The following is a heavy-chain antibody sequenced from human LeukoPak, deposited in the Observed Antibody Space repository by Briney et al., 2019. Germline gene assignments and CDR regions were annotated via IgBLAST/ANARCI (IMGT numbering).Heavy chain of an antibody. D-gene: IGHD3-22*01. CDR3: ARRRFYGSRRPITLIVVAGCFGD. CDR1: GYSFISYW. J-gene: IGHJ4*02. Sequence: GESLQILCQGSGYSFISYWNVWVRQMPGKGLEWMGIIYPGDSDTRYSPSFQGQVTISADKSISTAYLQWSSLKASDTAMYYCARRRFYGSRRPITLIVVAGCFGDWSQGTLVTVSS. V-gene: IGHV5-51*01. CDR2: IYPGDSDT.